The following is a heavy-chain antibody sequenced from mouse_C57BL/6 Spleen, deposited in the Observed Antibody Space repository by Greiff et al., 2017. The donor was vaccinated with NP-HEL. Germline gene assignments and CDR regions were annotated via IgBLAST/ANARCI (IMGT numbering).Heavy chain of an antibody. CDR3: ARYYYGSDY. D-gene: IGHD1-1*01. CDR2: INPNNGGT. J-gene: IGHJ2*01. Sequence: EVQLQQSGPELVKPGASVKISCKASGYTFTDYYMNWVKQSHGKSLEWIGDINPNNGGTSYNQKFKGKATLTVDKSSSTAYMELRSLTSEDSAAYYCARYYYGSDYWGQGTTLTVSS. V-gene: IGHV1-26*01. CDR1: GYTFTDYY.